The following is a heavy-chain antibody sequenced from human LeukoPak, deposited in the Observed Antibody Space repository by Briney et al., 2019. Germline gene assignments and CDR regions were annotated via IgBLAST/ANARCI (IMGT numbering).Heavy chain of an antibody. J-gene: IGHJ4*02. V-gene: IGHV3-21*01. CDR3: AGTYYDILTGDFDY. Sequence: PGGSLRLSCAASGFTFSSYSMNWVRQAPGKGLEWVSSICSSSSYIYYADSVKGRFTISRDNAKNSLYLQMNSLRAEDTAVYYCAGTYYDILTGDFDYWGQGTLVTVSS. CDR2: ICSSSSYI. CDR1: GFTFSSYS. D-gene: IGHD3-9*01.